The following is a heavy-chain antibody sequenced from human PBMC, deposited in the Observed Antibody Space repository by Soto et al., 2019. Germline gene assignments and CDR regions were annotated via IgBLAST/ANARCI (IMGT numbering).Heavy chain of an antibody. CDR2: IYYSGST. CDR1: GGSISSGDYY. CDR3: ARGEQNIVATLGYYYYGMDV. J-gene: IGHJ6*02. D-gene: IGHD5-12*01. V-gene: IGHV4-30-4*01. Sequence: PSETLSLTCTVSGGSISSGDYYWSWIRQPPGKGLEWIGYIYYSGSTYYNPSLKSRVTISVDTSKNQLSLKLSSVTAADTAVYYCARGEQNIVATLGYYYYGMDVWGQGTTVTVSS.